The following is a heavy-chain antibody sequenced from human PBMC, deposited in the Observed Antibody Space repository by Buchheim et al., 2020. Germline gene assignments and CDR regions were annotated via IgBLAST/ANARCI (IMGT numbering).Heavy chain of an antibody. CDR2: IYPGDSDT. CDR1: GYSFTSYW. V-gene: IGHV5-51*03. CDR3: ARSVGMVQGVIRDYYYYYGMDV. J-gene: IGHJ6*02. Sequence: EVQLVQSGAEVKKPGESLKISCKGSGYSFTSYWIGWVRQMPGKGLEWMGIIYPGDSDTRYSPSFQGQVTISADKSISTAYPQWSSLKASDTAMYYCARSVGMVQGVIRDYYYYYGMDVWGQGTT. D-gene: IGHD3-10*01.